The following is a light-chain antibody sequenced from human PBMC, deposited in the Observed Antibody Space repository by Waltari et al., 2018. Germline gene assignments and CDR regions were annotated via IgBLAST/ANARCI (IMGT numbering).Light chain of an antibody. CDR1: KLRDNY. CDR2: QDS. CDR3: QAWDSSTVV. Sequence: SYELTQPPSVSVSPGQTASITSPGDKLRDNYACWYQQKPGQSPVLVIYQDSKRPSGIPERFSGSNSGNTATLTISGTQAMDEADYYCQAWDSSTVVFGGGTKLTVL. V-gene: IGLV3-1*01. J-gene: IGLJ2*01.